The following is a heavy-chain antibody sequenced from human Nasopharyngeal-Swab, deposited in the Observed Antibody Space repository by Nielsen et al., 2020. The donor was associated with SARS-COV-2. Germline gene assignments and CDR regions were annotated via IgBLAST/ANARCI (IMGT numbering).Heavy chain of an antibody. J-gene: IGHJ3*02. V-gene: IGHV1-3*01. CDR3: AREKRGYGDYASGFDI. CDR2: INAGNGNT. CDR1: GYTFTSYA. D-gene: IGHD4-17*01. Sequence: ASVKVSCEASGYTFTSYAMHWVRQAPGQRLEWMGWINAGNGNTKYSQKFQGRVTITRDTSASTAYMELSSLRSEDTAVYYCAREKRGYGDYASGFDIWGQGTMVTVSS.